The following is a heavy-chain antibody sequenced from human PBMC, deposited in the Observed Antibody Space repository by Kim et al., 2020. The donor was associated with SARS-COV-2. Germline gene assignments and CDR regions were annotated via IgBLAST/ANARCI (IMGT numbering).Heavy chain of an antibody. D-gene: IGHD3-22*01. V-gene: IGHV4-59*01. CDR3: ARDNYYDSSGYRYYYYYGMGV. CDR2: IYYSGST. Sequence: SETLSLTCTVSGGSISSYYWSWIRQPPGKGLEWIGYIYYSGSTNYNPSLKSRVTISVDTSKNQFSLKLSSVTAADTAVYYCARDNYYDSSGYRYYYYYGMGVWGQGTTVTVSS. CDR1: GGSISSYY. J-gene: IGHJ6*02.